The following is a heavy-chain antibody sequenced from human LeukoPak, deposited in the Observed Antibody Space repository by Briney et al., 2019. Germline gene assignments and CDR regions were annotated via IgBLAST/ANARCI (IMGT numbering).Heavy chain of an antibody. CDR3: ARDVGSSGYPTPFDY. Sequence: NPSETLSLTCTVSGGSISSYYWSWIRQPAGKGLEWIGRIYTSGSTDYNPSLKSRVTMSVDTSKNQVSLKLSSVTAADTAVYYCARDVGSSGYPTPFDYWGQGTLVTVSS. D-gene: IGHD6-19*01. CDR2: IYTSGST. CDR1: GGSISSYY. V-gene: IGHV4-4*07. J-gene: IGHJ4*02.